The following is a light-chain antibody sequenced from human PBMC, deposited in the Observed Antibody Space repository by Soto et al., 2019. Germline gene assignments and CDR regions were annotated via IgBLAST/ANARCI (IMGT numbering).Light chain of an antibody. CDR2: GAY. CDR1: QSVSNNY. CDR3: QQRSNWLIT. V-gene: IGKV3-11*01. Sequence: EIVMTQSPATPSVSPGGRATLSCRSSQSVSNNYLAWYQQKPGQAPRLLIYGAYNRATGIPARFSGSGSGTDFTLTISSLEPEDFAVYYCQQRSNWLITFGPGTRLEIK. J-gene: IGKJ5*01.